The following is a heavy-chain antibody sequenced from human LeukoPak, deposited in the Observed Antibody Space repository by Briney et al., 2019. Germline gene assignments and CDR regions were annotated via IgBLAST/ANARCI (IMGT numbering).Heavy chain of an antibody. J-gene: IGHJ5*02. D-gene: IGHD3-9*01. CDR3: ARKSTRYFDSLNWFDP. V-gene: IGHV4-59*12. CDR2: IYYSGST. CDR1: GGSISSYY. Sequence: SETLSLTCTVSGGSISSYYWSWIRQPPGKGLEWIGYIYYSGSTNYNPSLKSRVTISVDTSKNQFSLKLSSVTAADTAVYYCARKSTRYFDSLNWFDPWGQGTLVTVSS.